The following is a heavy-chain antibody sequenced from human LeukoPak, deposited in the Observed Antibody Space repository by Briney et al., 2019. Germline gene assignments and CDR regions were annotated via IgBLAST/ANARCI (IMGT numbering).Heavy chain of an antibody. CDR1: GFTFTDTY. Sequence: GGSLRLSCAVSGFTFTDTYMTWIRQAPGKGLESLSYISPSGTDISYADSVKGRFTISRDNAKNSLYLQMNGLRAEDTAVYYCAELGITMIGGVWGKGTTVTISS. CDR2: ISPSGTDI. J-gene: IGHJ6*04. CDR3: AELGITMIGGV. V-gene: IGHV3-11*04. D-gene: IGHD3-10*02.